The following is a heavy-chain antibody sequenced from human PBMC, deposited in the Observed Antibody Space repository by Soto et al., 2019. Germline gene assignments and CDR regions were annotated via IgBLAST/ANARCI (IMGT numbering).Heavy chain of an antibody. CDR1: GGSISSGGYY. CDR2: IYYSGST. CDR3: ARADYDILTGYYLGGYYFDY. D-gene: IGHD3-9*01. Sequence: SETLSLTCTVSGGSISSGGYYWSWIRQHPGKGLEWIGYIYYSGSTYYNPSLKSRVTISVDTSKNQFSLKLSSVTAADTAVYYCARADYDILTGYYLGGYYFDYWGQGTLVTVSS. J-gene: IGHJ4*02. V-gene: IGHV4-31*03.